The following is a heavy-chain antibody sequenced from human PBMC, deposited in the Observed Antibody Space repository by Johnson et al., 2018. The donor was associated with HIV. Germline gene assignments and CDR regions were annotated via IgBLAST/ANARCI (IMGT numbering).Heavy chain of an antibody. CDR3: ARDRSTPQPYYYDSSGYRGYSAFDI. CDR2: ISYEGSNK. CDR1: GFTFSTYA. V-gene: IGHV3-30*04. D-gene: IGHD3-22*01. J-gene: IGHJ3*02. Sequence: QVQLVESGGGVAQPGRSLRLSCAASGFTFSTYAFHWVRQAPGKGLDWVAVISYEGSNKYYADSVKGRFTISRDNSKNTLYLQMNSLRAEDTAVYYCARDRSTPQPYYYDSSGYRGYSAFDIWGQGTMVTVSS.